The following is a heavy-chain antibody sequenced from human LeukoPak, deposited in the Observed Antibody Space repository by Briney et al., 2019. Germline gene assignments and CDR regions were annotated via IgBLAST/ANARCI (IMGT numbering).Heavy chain of an antibody. CDR3: ARMFYYDYNPPVG. CDR2: IYYSGNT. CDR1: GGLINSHY. Sequence: SETLSLTCTVSGGLINSHYWTWIRQPPGKGLEWVGYIYYSGNTKYNPSLKSRVTISVDTSKNQFSLKLTSATAADTAVYYCARMFYYDYNPPVGWGQGTLVTVSS. D-gene: IGHD3-22*01. J-gene: IGHJ4*02. V-gene: IGHV4-59*11.